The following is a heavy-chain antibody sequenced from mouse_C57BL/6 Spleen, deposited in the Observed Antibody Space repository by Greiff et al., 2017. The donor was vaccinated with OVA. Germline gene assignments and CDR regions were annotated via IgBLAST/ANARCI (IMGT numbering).Heavy chain of an antibody. CDR1: GFTFSSYA. CDR2: ISDGGSYT. Sequence: EVQLVESGGGLVKPGGSLKLSCAASGFTFSSYAMPWVRQTPEKRLEWVATISDGGSYTYYPDNVKGRFTISRDNAKNNLYLQMSHLKSEDTAMYYCAREAWDYDLAYWGQGTLVTVSA. D-gene: IGHD2-4*01. V-gene: IGHV5-4*01. J-gene: IGHJ3*01. CDR3: AREAWDYDLAY.